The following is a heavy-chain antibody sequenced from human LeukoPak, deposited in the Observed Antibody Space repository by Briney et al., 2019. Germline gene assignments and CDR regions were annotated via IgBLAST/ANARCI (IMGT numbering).Heavy chain of an antibody. CDR3: ARDRAGGAWYTTFDY. J-gene: IGHJ4*02. D-gene: IGHD6-19*01. V-gene: IGHV1-18*01. Sequence: GASVKVSCKASGYTFTSFGISWVRQAPGQGLEWMGWISTYNGNTNYAQKLQGRVTMTTDTSTSRVYMDLRSLRSDDTAVYYCARDRAGGAWYTTFDYWGQGTLVTVSS. CDR2: ISTYNGNT. CDR1: GYTFTSFG.